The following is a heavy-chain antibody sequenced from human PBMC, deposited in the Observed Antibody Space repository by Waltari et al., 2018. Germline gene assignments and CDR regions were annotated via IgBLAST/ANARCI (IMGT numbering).Heavy chain of an antibody. CDR1: GLPFSSYG. Sequence: QVRPVASGGAVVQPGRSLRRPCAPPGLPFSSYGMLWVRQAPGKGLEWVAVISYDGSNKYYADSVKGRFTISRDNSKNTLYLQMNSLRAEDTAVYYCAKDLGGVTPHWGQGTLVTVSS. J-gene: IGHJ4*02. CDR2: ISYDGSNK. CDR3: AKDLGGVTPH. V-gene: IGHV3-30*18. D-gene: IGHD4-4*01.